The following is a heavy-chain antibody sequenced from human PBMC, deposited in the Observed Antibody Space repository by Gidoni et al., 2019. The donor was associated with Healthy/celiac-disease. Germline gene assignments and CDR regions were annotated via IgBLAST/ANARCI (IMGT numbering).Heavy chain of an antibody. CDR1: GYSFTSYW. CDR3: ARHSPSYYDSSGFVDY. Sequence: EVQLVQSGAEVKKHGESLKISCKGSGYSFTSYWIGWVRQMPGKGLEWMGIIYPGDSDTRYSPSFQGQVTISADKSISTAYLQWSSLKASDTAMYYCARHSPSYYDSSGFVDYWGQGTLVTVSS. J-gene: IGHJ4*02. D-gene: IGHD3-22*01. V-gene: IGHV5-51*01. CDR2: IYPGDSDT.